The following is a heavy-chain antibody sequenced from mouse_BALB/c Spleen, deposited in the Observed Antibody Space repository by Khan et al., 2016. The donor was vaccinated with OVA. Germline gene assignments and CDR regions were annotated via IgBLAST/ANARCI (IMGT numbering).Heavy chain of an antibody. D-gene: IGHD1-1*01. J-gene: IGHJ3*01. V-gene: IGHV1-7*01. Sequence: VQLQESGAELAKPGASVKMSCKASGYTFTSYWMHWVKQRPGQGLEWIGYINPSTDYTVYNQKFKNKATLTADKSSSTAYMQLTSLTSEASAVYYCVNHGSSSAWFTYWGQGSLGTVFA. CDR3: VNHGSSSAWFTY. CDR1: GYTFTSYW. CDR2: INPSTDYT.